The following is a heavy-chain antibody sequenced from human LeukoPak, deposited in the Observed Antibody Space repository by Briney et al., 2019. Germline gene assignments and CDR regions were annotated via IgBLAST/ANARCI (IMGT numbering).Heavy chain of an antibody. Sequence: GGSLRLSCAASGFTFSSYWMNWARQAPGKGLVWVSHINSDGSWTSYADSVKGRFTISKDNAKNTVYLQMNNLRAEDTAVYYCVSFYEAYWGRGTLVTVSS. D-gene: IGHD2/OR15-2a*01. V-gene: IGHV3-74*01. CDR3: VSFYEAY. CDR2: INSDGSWT. CDR1: GFTFSSYW. J-gene: IGHJ4*02.